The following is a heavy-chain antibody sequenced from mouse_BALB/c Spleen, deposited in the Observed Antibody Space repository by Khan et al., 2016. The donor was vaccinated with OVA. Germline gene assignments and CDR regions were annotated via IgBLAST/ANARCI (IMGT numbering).Heavy chain of an antibody. CDR2: IWSGGIT. CDR1: GFSLTSYG. Sequence: QVQLKQSGPGLVQPSQSLSITCTVSGFSLTSYGVHWVRQSPGKGLEWLGVIWSGGITDYNATFISRLSISKDISKSQVFFKMNSLQPKDTAIYYCARNRNGYCDYWGQGTTLTVSS. D-gene: IGHD1-1*02. V-gene: IGHV2-2*02. CDR3: ARNRNGYCDY. J-gene: IGHJ2*01.